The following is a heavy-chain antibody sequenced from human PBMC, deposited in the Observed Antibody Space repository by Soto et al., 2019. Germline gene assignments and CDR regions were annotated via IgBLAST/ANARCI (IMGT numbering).Heavy chain of an antibody. J-gene: IGHJ4*02. CDR3: ARDLGSYNY. CDR1: GDSVSSRSHF. CDR2: VYYSGST. D-gene: IGHD2-15*01. V-gene: IGHV4-61*01. Sequence: SETLSLTCSVSGDSVSSRSHFWSWIRQPPGKGLEWIGYVYYSGSTNYNPSLKSRVTISVDTSKNQFSLKLSSVTAADTAVYYCARDLGSYNYWGQGTLVTVSS.